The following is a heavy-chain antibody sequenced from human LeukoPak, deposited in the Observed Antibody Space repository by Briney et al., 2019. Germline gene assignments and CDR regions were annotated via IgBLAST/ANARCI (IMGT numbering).Heavy chain of an antibody. J-gene: IGHJ4*02. CDR3: AKGGGATVPFDN. CDR1: GFTFRSYG. V-gene: IGHV3-30*18. D-gene: IGHD4-11*01. Sequence: PGGSLRLSCAASGFTFRSYGMHWVRQAPGKGLEWVAVTSYDGSNKYYADSVKGRFTISRDNSKNTLYLQMNSLRVEDTAVYYCAKGGGATVPFDNWGQGTLVTVSS. CDR2: TSYDGSNK.